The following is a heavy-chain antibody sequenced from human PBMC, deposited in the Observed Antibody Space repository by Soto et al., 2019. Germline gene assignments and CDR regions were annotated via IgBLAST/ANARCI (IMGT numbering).Heavy chain of an antibody. V-gene: IGHV1-69*01. Sequence: QVQLVQSGAEVKKPGSSVKVSCKASGGTFSSYAISWVRQAPGQGLEWMGGIIPIFGTANYAQKFQGRVTITADESTSTAYMELISLRSEDTAVYYCARDLGEVRYGSGSYRYWGQGTLVTVSS. CDR3: ARDLGEVRYGSGSYRY. D-gene: IGHD3-10*01. J-gene: IGHJ4*02. CDR2: IIPIFGTA. CDR1: GGTFSSYA.